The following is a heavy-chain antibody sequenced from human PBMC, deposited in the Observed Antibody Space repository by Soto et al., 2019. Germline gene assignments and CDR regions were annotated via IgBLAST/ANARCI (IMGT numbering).Heavy chain of an antibody. Sequence: EVQLVESGGGLVQPGGSLRLSCAASGFTVSSNYMSWVRQAPGKGLEWVSVIYSGGSTYYADSVKGRFTISRDHSKNTLYLQMNSLRAEDTAVYYCARDYCSCGSCYLDSFDYWGQGTLVTVSS. CDR3: ARDYCSCGSCYLDSFDY. CDR1: GFTVSSNY. J-gene: IGHJ4*02. V-gene: IGHV3-66*01. D-gene: IGHD2-15*01. CDR2: IYSGGST.